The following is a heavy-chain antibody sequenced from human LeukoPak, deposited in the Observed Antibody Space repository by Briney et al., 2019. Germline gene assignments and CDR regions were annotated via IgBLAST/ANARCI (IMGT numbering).Heavy chain of an antibody. CDR1: GYTFTSYY. Sequence: GASVKVSCKASGYTFTSYYMHWVRQAPGQGLEWMGIINPSGGSTTYAQKFQGRVTMTRDTSTSTAYMELSSLRSEDTAVYYCARDPISYDILTGYYLSYWGQGTLVTVSS. D-gene: IGHD3-9*01. CDR3: ARDPISYDILTGYYLSY. J-gene: IGHJ4*02. V-gene: IGHV1-46*01. CDR2: INPSGGST.